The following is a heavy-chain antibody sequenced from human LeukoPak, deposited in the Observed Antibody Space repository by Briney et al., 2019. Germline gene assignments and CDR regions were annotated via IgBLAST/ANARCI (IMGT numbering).Heavy chain of an antibody. CDR1: GGSIRSGDYY. CDR3: ARDLRYFDWSYAFDI. J-gene: IGHJ3*02. D-gene: IGHD3-9*01. Sequence: PSETLSLTCTVSGGSIRSGDYYWTWIRQHPGKGLEWIGYIYYSGSTYYNPSLKSRVTISVDTSKNQFSLKLSSVTAADTAVYCCARDLRYFDWSYAFDIWGQGTMVTVSS. V-gene: IGHV4-31*03. CDR2: IYYSGST.